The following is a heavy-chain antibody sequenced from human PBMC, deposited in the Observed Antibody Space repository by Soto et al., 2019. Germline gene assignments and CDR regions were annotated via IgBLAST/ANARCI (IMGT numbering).Heavy chain of an antibody. CDR3: ATYPAAYGDHEAGGDY. D-gene: IGHD4-17*01. J-gene: IGHJ4*02. Sequence: QVQLVQSGAEVKKPGASVKVSCKASGYTFTSYGISWVRQAPGQGLEWMGWISAYNGNTNYAQKLQGRVTMTTDTSTSTAYMELRSLRSDDTAVSYCATYPAAYGDHEAGGDYWGQGTLVTVSS. CDR2: ISAYNGNT. CDR1: GYTFTSYG. V-gene: IGHV1-18*01.